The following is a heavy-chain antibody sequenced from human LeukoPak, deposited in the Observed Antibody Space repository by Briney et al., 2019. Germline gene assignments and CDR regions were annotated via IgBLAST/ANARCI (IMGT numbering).Heavy chain of an antibody. Sequence: ASVKVSCKASGYTFTSYYIHWVRQAPGQGLEWMGIINPGSGATNYAQKFQGRVTMTRDTSTSTVYVELSSLRAEDTAVYYSARGTTMLAAEYWGQGTLVTVSS. CDR3: ARGTTMLAAEY. CDR2: INPGSGAT. CDR1: GYTFTSYY. D-gene: IGHD3-10*01. J-gene: IGHJ4*02. V-gene: IGHV1-46*01.